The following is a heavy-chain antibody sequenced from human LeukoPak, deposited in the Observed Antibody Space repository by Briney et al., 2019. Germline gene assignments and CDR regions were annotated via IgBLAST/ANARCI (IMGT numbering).Heavy chain of an antibody. CDR1: GFTFNSYS. CDR2: ISSGNSYI. D-gene: IGHD4-17*01. CDR3: TRGGDYGDPTY. V-gene: IGHV3-21*01. Sequence: GGSLRLSCAASGFTFNSYSMNWVRQAPGKGLEWVSSISSGNSYIHYADSVKGRFTISRDNAENSLYLQMNSLRVEDTGVYYCTRGGDYGDPTYWGQGTLVTVSS. J-gene: IGHJ4*02.